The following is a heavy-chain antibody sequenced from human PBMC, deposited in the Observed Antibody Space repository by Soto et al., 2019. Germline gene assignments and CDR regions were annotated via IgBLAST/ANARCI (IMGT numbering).Heavy chain of an antibody. CDR3: ARHSSSWPIFDY. D-gene: IGHD6-13*01. CDR1: GGSIGNSY. Sequence: QVQLQESGPGLVKPSETLSLTCTVSGGSIGNSYWSWIRQSPGKGLEWIGYIYYSGSSNYNPSLTSRVSISVDPSKNQFSLKLSSVTAADTAVYYCARHSSSWPIFDYWGQGTLVIVSS. V-gene: IGHV4-59*08. J-gene: IGHJ4*02. CDR2: IYYSGSS.